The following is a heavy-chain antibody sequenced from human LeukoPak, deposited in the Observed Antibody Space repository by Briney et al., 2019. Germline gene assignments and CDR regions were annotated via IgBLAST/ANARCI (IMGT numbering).Heavy chain of an antibody. D-gene: IGHD2-21*02. V-gene: IGHV4-61*02. CDR3: ARETVVTAIDYYYYYMDV. CDR2: IYSSGST. J-gene: IGHJ6*03. Sequence: SETLSLTCTVSGGSISSGSYFWSWIRQPAGKGLEWIGRIYSSGSTKYNPSLKSRVTISVDTSKNQFSLRLSSVTAADTAVYYCARETVVTAIDYYYYYMDVWGKGTTVTISS. CDR1: GGSISSGSYF.